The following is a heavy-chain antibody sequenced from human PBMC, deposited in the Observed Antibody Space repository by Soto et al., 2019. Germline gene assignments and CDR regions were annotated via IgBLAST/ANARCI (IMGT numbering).Heavy chain of an antibody. D-gene: IGHD3-10*01. J-gene: IGHJ6*02. V-gene: IGHV1-69*01. CDR2: IIPIIGTT. Sequence: QVQLVQSGAEVKKPGSSVKVSCKVSGVSFSSYAITWVRQAPGQGLEWMGGIIPIIGTTKYAQKFQGRVTITAEESTTTAYMEVSSLISEDTAVYYCARELKEPGSYYYYGLDVWGQGTTVTVSS. CDR1: GVSFSSYA. CDR3: ARELKEPGSYYYYGLDV.